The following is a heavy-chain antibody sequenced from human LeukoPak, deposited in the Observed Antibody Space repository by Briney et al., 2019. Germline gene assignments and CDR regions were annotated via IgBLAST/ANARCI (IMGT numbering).Heavy chain of an antibody. CDR3: VRGITMMID. J-gene: IGHJ4*02. CDR1: GFKFDDYG. V-gene: IGHV3-20*04. D-gene: IGHD3-22*01. CDR2: INLNGGSR. Sequence: GGSLRLSCAASGFKFDDYGMSWVRQAPGKGLKWVSGINLNGGSRGYADSVKGRFTISRDNAKGSLYLQMNSLRAEDTALYYCVRGITMMIDWGQGILVTVSS.